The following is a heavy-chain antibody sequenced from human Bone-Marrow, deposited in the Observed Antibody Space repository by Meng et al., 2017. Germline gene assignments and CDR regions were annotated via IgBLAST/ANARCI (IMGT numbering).Heavy chain of an antibody. D-gene: IGHD5-18*01. J-gene: IGHJ4*02. Sequence: VLLVGSGGGLVQLVGFLRLACAASEFSFSSYAMGWVRQAPGNGLEWVSLIGGSGTIHYADSVKGRVTISRDNSKNTVYLEMNSLRVEDTAVYYCAKDDSSGYGPDYWGQGTLVTVSS. CDR1: EFSFSSYA. V-gene: IGHV3-23*04. CDR2: IGGSGTI. CDR3: AKDDSSGYGPDY.